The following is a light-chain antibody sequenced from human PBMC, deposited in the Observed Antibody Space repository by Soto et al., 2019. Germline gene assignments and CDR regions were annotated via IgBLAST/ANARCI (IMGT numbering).Light chain of an antibody. CDR1: QSVSSN. Sequence: EIVMTQSPSTLYVSPGERVTLSCRASQSVSSNIAWDQQKGGQAPRLLMFGATRRATGIAARFGGRGSGTESALSINTLHSEDVADYYCQQYNQWPGTFDQGTRVDI. J-gene: IGKJ1*01. CDR3: QQYNQWPGT. V-gene: IGKV3D-15*01. CDR2: GAT.